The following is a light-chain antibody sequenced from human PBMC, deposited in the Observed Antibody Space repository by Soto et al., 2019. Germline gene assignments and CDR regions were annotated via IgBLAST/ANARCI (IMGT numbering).Light chain of an antibody. CDR2: DAS. J-gene: IGKJ2*01. CDR3: QLRSNWPPLYT. V-gene: IGKV3-11*01. Sequence: EIVLTQSPATLSLSPGERATLSCRASQSASNYLAWYQQKPGQAPRLLISDASNRATGIPARFSGSGSGTDFTLTISSLEPEDFAVYYCQLRSNWPPLYTFGQGTKLDIK. CDR1: QSASNY.